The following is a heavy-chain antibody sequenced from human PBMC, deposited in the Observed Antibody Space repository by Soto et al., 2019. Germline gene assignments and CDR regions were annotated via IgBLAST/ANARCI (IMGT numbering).Heavy chain of an antibody. Sequence: GGSLRLSCAASGFTFSSYAMSWVRQAPGKGLEWVSAISGSGGSTYYADSVKGRFTISRDNSKNTLYLQMNSLRAEDTAVYYCAKDAMRQQLGPSHFDYWGQGTLVTVSS. CDR3: AKDAMRQQLGPSHFDY. J-gene: IGHJ4*02. CDR1: GFTFSSYA. D-gene: IGHD6-13*01. CDR2: ISGSGGST. V-gene: IGHV3-23*01.